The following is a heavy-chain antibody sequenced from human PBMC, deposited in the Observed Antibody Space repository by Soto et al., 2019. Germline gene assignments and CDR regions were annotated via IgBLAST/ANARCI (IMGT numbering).Heavy chain of an antibody. CDR3: ARHRHPRGTVGSTSPLDP. D-gene: IGHD1-26*01. CDR1: GCSFSTNY. Sequence: WSLRLSGAVSGCSFSTNYLSWVRQAPGKGLEWVSVHYSGGSTYYADSVQGRFTISRDKSNNTLYLQMRRVRAEDTAVYFCARHRHPRGTVGSTSPLDPWGQGTQVTVSS. CDR2: HYSGGST. V-gene: IGHV3-53*01. J-gene: IGHJ5*02.